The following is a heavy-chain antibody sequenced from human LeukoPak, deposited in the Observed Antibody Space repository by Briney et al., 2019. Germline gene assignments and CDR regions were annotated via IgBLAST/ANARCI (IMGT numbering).Heavy chain of an antibody. J-gene: IGHJ4*02. CDR3: ARSPGGGYSYGCFDY. CDR2: IYYSGST. CDR1: GGSISSGGYY. V-gene: IGHV4-31*03. D-gene: IGHD5-18*01. Sequence: SQTLSLTCTVSGGSISSGGYYWSWIRQHPGKGLEWIGYIYYSGSTYYNPSLKSRVTISVDTSKNQFSLKLSSVTAADTAVYYCARSPGGGYSYGCFDYWGREPWSPSPQ.